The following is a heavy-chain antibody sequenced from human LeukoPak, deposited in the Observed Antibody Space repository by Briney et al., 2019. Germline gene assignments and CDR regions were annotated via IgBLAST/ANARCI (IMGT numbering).Heavy chain of an antibody. CDR1: GFTFSSYS. CDR2: ISSSSSYI. CDR3: AKAYCSGGSCYPSYYYYYMDV. J-gene: IGHJ6*03. V-gene: IGHV3-21*04. Sequence: PGGSLRLSCAASGFTFSSYSMNWVRQAPGKGLEWVSSISSSSSYIYYADSVKGRFTISRDNAKNSLYLQMNSLRAEDTAVYYCAKAYCSGGSCYPSYYYYYMDVWGKGTTVTVSS. D-gene: IGHD2-15*01.